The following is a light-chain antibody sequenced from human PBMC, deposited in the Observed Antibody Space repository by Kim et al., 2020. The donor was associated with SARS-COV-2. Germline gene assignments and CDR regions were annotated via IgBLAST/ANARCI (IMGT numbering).Light chain of an antibody. V-gene: IGLV1-44*01. J-gene: IGLJ1*01. CDR2: DSN. CDR3: ATWDDSLTGFV. CDR1: SSNIGINV. Sequence: GHMVTIPCSGSSSNIGINVVNCYQQRPGTPPKLLIYDSNQRPSGVPDRFSGSKSGTSASLAISGLQSEDEADYFCATWDDSLTGFVLGTGTKVTVL.